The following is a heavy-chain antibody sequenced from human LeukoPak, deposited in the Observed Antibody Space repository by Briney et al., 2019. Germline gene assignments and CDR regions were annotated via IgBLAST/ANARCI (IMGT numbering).Heavy chain of an antibody. J-gene: IGHJ4*02. CDR3: ARVKKSTAGIFDY. Sequence: PGGSLRLSCAASGFIFNSYAMHWVRQAPGRGLEYVSAITSSGNNIFYADSVKGRFTISRDNSKNTLYLQMGSLRAEDMAVYYCARVKKSTAGIFDYWGQGTLVTVSS. V-gene: IGHV3-64*02. CDR1: GFIFNSYA. CDR2: ITSSGNNI. D-gene: IGHD6-13*01.